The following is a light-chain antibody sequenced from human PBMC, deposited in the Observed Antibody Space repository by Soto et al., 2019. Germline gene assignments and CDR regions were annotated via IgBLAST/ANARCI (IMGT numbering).Light chain of an antibody. J-gene: IGLJ3*02. CDR3: CSYAGSSTLWV. Sequence: QSVLTQPASVSGSPGQSITISCTGTSSDVGSYNLVSWYQQHPGKAPKLMIYEVSKRPSGVSTRFSGSKSADTASLTISGLQPEDEADYYCCSYAGSSTLWVFGGGTKLTVL. CDR1: SSDVGSYNL. CDR2: EVS. V-gene: IGLV2-23*02.